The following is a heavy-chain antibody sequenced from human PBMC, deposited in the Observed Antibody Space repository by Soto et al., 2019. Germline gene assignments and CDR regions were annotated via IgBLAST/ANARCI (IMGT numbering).Heavy chain of an antibody. V-gene: IGHV3-74*01. CDR2: INSDGTNT. CDR3: ARGALWSSSYVQEDL. CDR1: GFTFSNYW. D-gene: IGHD3-16*01. Sequence: GGSLRLSCAASGFTFSNYWMHWVRQAPGKGLVWVSRINSDGTNTNYADSVKGRFTISRDNAKDTLYLQVNSLRAEDTAMYYCARGALWSSSYVQEDLWGQGALVTVSS. J-gene: IGHJ5*02.